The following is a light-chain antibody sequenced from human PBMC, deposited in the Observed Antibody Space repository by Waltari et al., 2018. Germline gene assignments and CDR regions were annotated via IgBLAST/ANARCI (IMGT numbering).Light chain of an antibody. Sequence: IVLTQSPGTLSLSPGDRAPLSCRTSQSIRNSYLAWYKQKPGQVPRLLIYATFSRASGIPDRFSGSGSETDFTLTISSLEPEDFAVYYCQEYGSSPEFTFGPGTTVDI. J-gene: IGKJ3*01. CDR3: QEYGSSPEFT. V-gene: IGKV3-20*01. CDR2: ATF. CDR1: QSIRNSY.